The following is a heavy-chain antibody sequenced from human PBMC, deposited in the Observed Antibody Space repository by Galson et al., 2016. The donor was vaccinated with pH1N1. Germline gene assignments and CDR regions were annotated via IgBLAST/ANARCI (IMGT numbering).Heavy chain of an antibody. D-gene: IGHD6-6*01. Sequence: LRLSCAASGFTFSSYWMSWVRQAPGKGLEWVANIKQDGSEKYYVDSVKGRFTISRDNSKNTLYLQMNSLGTEDTAAYYCAKDWGWQLAPSPFDYWGQGTLVIVSS. V-gene: IGHV3-7*03. CDR3: AKDWGWQLAPSPFDY. J-gene: IGHJ4*02. CDR2: IKQDGSEK. CDR1: GFTFSSYW.